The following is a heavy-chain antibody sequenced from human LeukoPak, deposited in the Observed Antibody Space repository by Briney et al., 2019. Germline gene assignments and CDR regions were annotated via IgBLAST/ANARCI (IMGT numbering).Heavy chain of an antibody. V-gene: IGHV3-7*01. CDR3: ARVLYGSGSYYYDY. D-gene: IGHD3-10*01. J-gene: IGHJ4*02. Sequence: GGSLRLSCAASGFTFSNYWMTWVRQAPGKGLEWVASIRQDGSEKYYVDSVKGRFTISRDNSKNTLYLQMNSLRAEDTAVYYCARVLYGSGSYYYDYWGQGTLVTVSS. CDR1: GFTFSNYW. CDR2: IRQDGSEK.